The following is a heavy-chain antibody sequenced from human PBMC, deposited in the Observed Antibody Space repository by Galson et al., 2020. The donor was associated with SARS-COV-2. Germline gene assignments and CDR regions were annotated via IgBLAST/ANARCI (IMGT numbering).Heavy chain of an antibody. J-gene: IGHJ1*01. Sequence: GESLKISCVTSGFPFNNYAMGRVRQAQGKGREWVSLIGAGGDTYYADSVEGRFTISRDNLRNTLSLEMNSLRVDDTALYYCAKEAGTGWATDYFQHWGKGTLVTVSS. CDR2: IGAGGDT. CDR1: GFPFNNYA. V-gene: IGHV3-23*01. D-gene: IGHD6-19*01. CDR3: AKEAGTGWATDYFQH.